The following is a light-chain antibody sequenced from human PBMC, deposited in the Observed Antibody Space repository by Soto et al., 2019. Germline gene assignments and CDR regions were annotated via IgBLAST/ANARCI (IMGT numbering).Light chain of an antibody. V-gene: IGKV3-11*01. J-gene: IGKJ2*01. Sequence: EIVLTQSPATLSLPPGERATLSCRASQSVGNSLAWYQQKPDQAPGLLIHEVSTRATGIPARFSGSGSGTDFTLTISSLEPEDFAVYYCQQYNNWLMYTFGQGTKLEIK. CDR2: EVS. CDR1: QSVGNS. CDR3: QQYNNWLMYT.